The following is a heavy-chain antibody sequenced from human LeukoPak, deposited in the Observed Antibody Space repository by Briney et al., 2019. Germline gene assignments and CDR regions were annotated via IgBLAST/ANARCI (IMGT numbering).Heavy chain of an antibody. CDR3: ARLEAVAGFDY. D-gene: IGHD6-19*01. CDR1: GGSISSYY. V-gene: IGHV4-59*01. CDR2: IYYSGST. Sequence: SETLFLTCTVSGGSISSYYWSWIRQPPGKGLEWIGYIYYSGSTNYNPSLKSRVTISVDTSKNQFSLKLSSVTAADTAVYYCARLEAVAGFDYWGQGTLVTVSS. J-gene: IGHJ4*02.